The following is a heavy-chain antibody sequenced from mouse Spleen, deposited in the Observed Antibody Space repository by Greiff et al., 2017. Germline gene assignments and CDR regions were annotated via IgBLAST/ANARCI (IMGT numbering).Heavy chain of an antibody. V-gene: IGHV1-26*01. CDR3: ARSKELYYRYDDWYFDV. D-gene: IGHD2-14*01. CDR1: GYTFTDYY. J-gene: IGHJ1*01. Sequence: VQLQQSGPELVKPGASVKISCKASGYTFTDYYMNWVKQSHGKSLEWIGDINPNNGGTSYNQKFKGKATLTVDKSSSTAYMELRSLTSEDSAVYYCARSKELYYRYDDWYFDVWGAGTTVTVSS. CDR2: INPNNGGT.